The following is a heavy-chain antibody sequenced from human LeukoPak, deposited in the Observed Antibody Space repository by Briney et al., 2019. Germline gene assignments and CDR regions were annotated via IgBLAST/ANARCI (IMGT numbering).Heavy chain of an antibody. D-gene: IGHD3-10*01. CDR3: ARGGGLLWFGELSWFDP. Sequence: PGGSLRLSCAASGFTFSSYWMHWVRQAPGKGLVWVSRINSDGSSTSYADSVKGRFTISRDNAKNTLYLQINSLRSEDTAVYYCARGGGLLWFGELSWFDPWGQGTLVTVSS. J-gene: IGHJ5*02. CDR1: GFTFSSYW. V-gene: IGHV3-74*01. CDR2: INSDGSST.